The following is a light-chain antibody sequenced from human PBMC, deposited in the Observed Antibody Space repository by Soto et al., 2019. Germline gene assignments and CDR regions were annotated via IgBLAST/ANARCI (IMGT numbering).Light chain of an antibody. CDR2: YDD. CDR1: SSNIGNNA. V-gene: IGLV1-36*01. Sequence: QSALTQPPSVSEAPRQRVTISCSGSSSNIGNNAVNWYQQLPGKAPKLLIYYDDLLPSGVSDRFSGSKSGTSASLAISGPQSEDEADYYCAAWDDSLNGLVFGTGTKVTVL. J-gene: IGLJ1*01. CDR3: AAWDDSLNGLV.